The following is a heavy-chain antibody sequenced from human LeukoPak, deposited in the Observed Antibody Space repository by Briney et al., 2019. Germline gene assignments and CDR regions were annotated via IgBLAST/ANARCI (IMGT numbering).Heavy chain of an antibody. CDR1: GGSISSSGSY. V-gene: IGHV4-39*01. D-gene: IGHD3/OR15-3a*01. CDR2: IYYSGNT. CDR3: ARQTGSGLFILP. Sequence: SETLSLTCTVSGGSISSSGSYCAWIRQPPGKGLEWIGSIYYSGNTYYNASLKSQVSISIDTSKNQFSLKLTSVTAADTAVYYCARQTGSGLFILPGGQGTLVTVSS. J-gene: IGHJ4*02.